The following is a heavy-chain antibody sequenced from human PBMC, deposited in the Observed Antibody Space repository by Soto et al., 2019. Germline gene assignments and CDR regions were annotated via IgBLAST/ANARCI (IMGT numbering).Heavy chain of an antibody. Sequence: QVQLVQSGAEVKKPGASVKVSCKPSGYSYTTFGIRWVRQAPGQGLEWMGWMNSNSGKTDYAQKFQGRVTMTTDTFTRTAYMDLRSLTSDDTAVYFCVRDRLTVTGTKCFDYWGQGTLVTVSS. J-gene: IGHJ4*02. CDR2: MNSNSGKT. D-gene: IGHD4-17*01. CDR1: GYSYTTFG. CDR3: VRDRLTVTGTKCFDY. V-gene: IGHV1-18*01.